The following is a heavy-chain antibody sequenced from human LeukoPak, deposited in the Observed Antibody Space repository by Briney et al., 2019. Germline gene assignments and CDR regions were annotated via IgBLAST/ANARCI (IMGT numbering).Heavy chain of an antibody. D-gene: IGHD5/OR15-5a*01. V-gene: IGHV3-53*01. CDR2: IYSGGST. J-gene: IGHJ4*02. CDR3: ARDSLGMSTLDS. CDR1: GFTVSRNY. Sequence: QSGGSLRLSCAASGFTVSRNYMNWVRQAPGKGLEWVSVIYSGGSTYYADSVKGRFTISRDSSKNTLYLQMNSLRAEDTAVYYCARDSLGMSTLDSWGQGTLVTVSS.